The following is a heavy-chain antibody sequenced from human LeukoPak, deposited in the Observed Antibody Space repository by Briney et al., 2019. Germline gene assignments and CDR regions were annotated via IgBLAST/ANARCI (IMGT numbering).Heavy chain of an antibody. CDR1: GFSLGTSGVG. CDR3: AHISHIAAGPGFDP. D-gene: IGHD6-6*01. J-gene: IGHJ5*02. V-gene: IGHV2-5*02. Sequence: KESGPTLVKPTQTLTLTCTFSGFSLGTSGVGVGWIRQPPRKALEWLALIYWDDDKRYRPSLKSRLTIIKDTSRNQVVLTMTNMDPVDTATYYRAHISHIAAGPGFDPWGQGTLVTVSS. CDR2: IYWDDDK.